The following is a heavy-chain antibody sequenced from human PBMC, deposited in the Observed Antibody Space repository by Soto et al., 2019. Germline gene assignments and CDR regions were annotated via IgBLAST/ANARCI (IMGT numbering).Heavy chain of an antibody. V-gene: IGHV4-4*07. CDR1: GGSIGSYY. Sequence: SETLSLTCTVSGGSIGSYYCSWIRQPAGKGLEWIGRIYTSGITNYNPSLKSRVTMSVDTSKNQFSLKLNSVTAADTAVYYCARVSDYYDSSGYFDYWGQGTLVTVSS. CDR3: ARVSDYYDSSGYFDY. J-gene: IGHJ4*02. CDR2: IYTSGIT. D-gene: IGHD3-22*01.